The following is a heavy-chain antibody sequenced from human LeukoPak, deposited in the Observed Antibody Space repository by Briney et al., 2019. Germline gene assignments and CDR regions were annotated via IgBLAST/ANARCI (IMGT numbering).Heavy chain of an antibody. CDR1: GYTFTSYG. V-gene: IGHV1-18*01. J-gene: IGHJ4*02. D-gene: IGHD3-10*01. CDR3: AVNTYGSGSYSNDY. Sequence: GASVKVSCKASGYTFTSYGISWVRQAPGQGLEWMGWISAYNGNTNYAQKLQGRVTMTTDTSASTAYMALRSLRSDDTAGYYCAVNTYGSGSYSNDYWGQGTLVTVSS. CDR2: ISAYNGNT.